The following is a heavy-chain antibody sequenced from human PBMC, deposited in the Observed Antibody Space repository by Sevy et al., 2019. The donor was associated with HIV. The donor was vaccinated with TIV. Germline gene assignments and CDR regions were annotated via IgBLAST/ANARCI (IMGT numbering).Heavy chain of an antibody. CDR2: IIPIFGTA. J-gene: IGHJ6*02. Sequence: ASVKVSCKASGGTFSSYAISWVRQAPGQGIEWMGGIIPIFGTANYAQKFQGRVTITADESTSTAYMELSSLRSEDTAVYYCARGLVGATPTSVVGMDLWGQGTTVTV. D-gene: IGHD1-26*01. V-gene: IGHV1-69*13. CDR3: ARGLVGATPTSVVGMDL. CDR1: GGTFSSYA.